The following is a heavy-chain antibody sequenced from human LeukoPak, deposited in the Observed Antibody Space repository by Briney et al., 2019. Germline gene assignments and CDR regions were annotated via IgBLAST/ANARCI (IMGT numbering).Heavy chain of an antibody. J-gene: IGHJ5*02. CDR1: GGSISSSSYY. V-gene: IGHV4-31*03. CDR3: ARGKYCIGGNCYANWFDP. CDR2: IYYSGST. Sequence: SETLSLTCTVSGGSISSSSYYWSWIRQHPGKGLEWIGYIYYSGSTYYNPSLKSRVTISVDTSKNQFSLKLSSVTAADTAVYYCARGKYCIGGNCYANWFDPWGQGTLVTVSS. D-gene: IGHD2-15*01.